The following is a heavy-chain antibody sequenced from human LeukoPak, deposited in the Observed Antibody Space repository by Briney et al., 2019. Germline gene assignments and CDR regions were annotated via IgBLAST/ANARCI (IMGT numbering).Heavy chain of an antibody. CDR1: GGSFSGYY. CDR2: IKHSGST. CDR3: ARVKDGGLCLGGLSARDVAFYI. Sequence: SETLSLTCAVYGGSFSGYYWSWIRQPPGKGLEWIGEIKHSGSTHYNPSLKSRVLISVDTSKNQFSLKLSSVTAADTAVYYCARVKDGGLCLGGLSARDVAFYIWGQGTMVTVSS. V-gene: IGHV4-34*01. J-gene: IGHJ3*02. D-gene: IGHD3-16*02.